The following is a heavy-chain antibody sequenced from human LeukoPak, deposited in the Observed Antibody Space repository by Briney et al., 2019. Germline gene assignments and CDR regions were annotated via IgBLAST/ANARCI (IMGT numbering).Heavy chain of an antibody. CDR3: ARAPSSRFDYYYYMDV. D-gene: IGHD3-16*01. CDR1: GGTFSSYA. V-gene: IGHV1-69*04. J-gene: IGHJ6*03. Sequence: SVKVSCKASGGTFSSYAISWVRQAPGQGLEWMGRIIPILGIANYAQKFQGRVTITTDESTSTAYMELSSLRSEDTAVYYCARAPSSRFDYYYYMDVWGKGTPVTVSS. CDR2: IIPILGIA.